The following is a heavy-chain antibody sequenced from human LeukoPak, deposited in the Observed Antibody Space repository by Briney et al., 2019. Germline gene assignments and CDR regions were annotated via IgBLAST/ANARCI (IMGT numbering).Heavy chain of an antibody. CDR1: GGSINNYY. D-gene: IGHD4-23*01. CDR2: TYYSGSGST. V-gene: IGHV4-59*08. J-gene: IGHJ4*02. CDR3: ARRGGHGGSFDY. Sequence: SETLSLTCTVSGGSINNYYWSWVRQPPGKGLEWIGYTYYSGSGSTNYNPSLKSRVTISVDTSKNQFSLKLSSVTAADTAVYYCARRGGHGGSFDYWGQGTLVTVSS.